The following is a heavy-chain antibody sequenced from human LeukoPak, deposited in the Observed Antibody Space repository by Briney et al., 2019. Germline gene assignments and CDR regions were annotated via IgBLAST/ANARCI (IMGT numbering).Heavy chain of an antibody. CDR1: GLTFSIYA. Sequence: GGSLRLSCAASGLTFSIYAMIWVRQAPGKGLEWVSVISGNGGHIDYADSVKGRFTISRDDSKNTLYLQMSSLRAEDTAVYYCAKDRHNYVSVFDSWGQGTLVTVSS. CDR2: ISGNGGHI. D-gene: IGHD3-10*02. CDR3: AKDRHNYVSVFDS. J-gene: IGHJ4*02. V-gene: IGHV3-23*01.